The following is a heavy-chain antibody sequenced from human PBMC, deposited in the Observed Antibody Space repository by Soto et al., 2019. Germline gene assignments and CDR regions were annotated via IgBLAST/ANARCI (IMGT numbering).Heavy chain of an antibody. CDR3: AKDLSSSWYWDYFDY. CDR2: ISYDGSNK. D-gene: IGHD6-13*01. Sequence: PGGSLRLSCAASGFTFSSYGMHWVRQAPGKGLEWVAVISYDGSNKYYADSVKGRFTISRDNSKNTLYLQMNSLRAEDTAVYYSAKDLSSSWYWDYFDYWGQGTLVTVSS. CDR1: GFTFSSYG. J-gene: IGHJ4*02. V-gene: IGHV3-30*18.